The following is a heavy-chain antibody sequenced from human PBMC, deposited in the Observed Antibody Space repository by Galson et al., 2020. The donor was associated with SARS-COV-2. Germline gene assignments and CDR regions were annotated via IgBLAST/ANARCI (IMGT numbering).Heavy chain of an antibody. D-gene: IGHD6-13*01. CDR1: GFTFSSYC. CDR3: ARDVIAAAGVDY. Sequence: GGSLRLSCAASGFTFSSYCMHWVRQAPGKGLEWVAVIWYDGSNKYYADSVKGRFTISRDNSKNTLYLQMNSLRAEDTAVYYCARDVIAAAGVDYWGQGTLVTVSS. CDR2: IWYDGSNK. V-gene: IGHV3-33*01. J-gene: IGHJ4*02.